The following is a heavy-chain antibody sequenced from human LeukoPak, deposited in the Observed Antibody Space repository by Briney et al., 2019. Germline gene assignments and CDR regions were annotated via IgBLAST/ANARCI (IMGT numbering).Heavy chain of an antibody. CDR3: AKDQIYGDGGASDV. J-gene: IGHJ3*01. CDR1: GFTFSSYA. Sequence: GGSLRLSCAASGFTFSSYAMSWVRQAPGKGLEWVSAISGSGGSTYYADSVKGRFTISRDNSQNILYLQMNSLTAEDTAVCYCAKDQIYGDGGASDVWGQGTMVIVSS. CDR2: ISGSGGST. D-gene: IGHD4-17*01. V-gene: IGHV3-23*01.